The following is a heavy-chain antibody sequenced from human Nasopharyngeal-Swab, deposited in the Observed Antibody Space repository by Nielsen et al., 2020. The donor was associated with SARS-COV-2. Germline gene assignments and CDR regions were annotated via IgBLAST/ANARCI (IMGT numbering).Heavy chain of an antibody. CDR3: TRDLSGPVDL. J-gene: IGHJ4*01. Sequence: GESLKISCGSSGFRLSDYWMHWVRQVPGKGLEWVARVNEDGTTITYADSVKDRFTISRDYAKNTLFLRMRSLRDDDTAVYYCTRDLSGPVDLWGLGILVTVSS. D-gene: IGHD1-26*01. V-gene: IGHV3-74*03. CDR1: GFRLSDYW. CDR2: VNEDGTTI.